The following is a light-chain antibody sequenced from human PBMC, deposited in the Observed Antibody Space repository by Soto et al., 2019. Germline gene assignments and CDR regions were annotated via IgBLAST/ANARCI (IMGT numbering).Light chain of an antibody. CDR1: QYIGRY. V-gene: IGKV1-39*01. CDR2: AAS. CDR3: QQYNSAWT. J-gene: IGKJ1*01. Sequence: DIQMTQSPSSLSASVGDRVTITCRAGQYIGRYLNWYQQKPGKAPKLLIYAASSLHSGVPSRFSGSGSGTEFTLTISSLQPDDFATYYCQQYNSAWTFGQGTKVDIK.